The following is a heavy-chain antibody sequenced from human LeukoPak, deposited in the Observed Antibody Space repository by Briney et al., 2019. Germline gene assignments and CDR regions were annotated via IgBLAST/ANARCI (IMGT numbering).Heavy chain of an antibody. CDR1: GFTFSSYG. J-gene: IGHJ5*01. CDR2: IWYDGSNK. CDR3: VRDGGKKYCNTGTCPGDS. Sequence: PGGSLRLSCAASGFTFSSYGMHWVRQAPGKGLEWVAVIWYDGSNKYYADSVKGRFTLSRDNSRNILYLQMSSLRPEDSAVYYCVRDGGKKYCNTGTCPGDSWGQGTLVTVSA. V-gene: IGHV3-33*01. D-gene: IGHD1-1*01.